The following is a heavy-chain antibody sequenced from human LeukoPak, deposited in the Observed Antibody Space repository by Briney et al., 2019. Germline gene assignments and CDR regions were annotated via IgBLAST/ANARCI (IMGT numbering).Heavy chain of an antibody. V-gene: IGHV4-39*07. CDR1: GGSLSSSSYY. CDR2: IYYSGNT. CDR3: ARDRGDSGSTFDY. J-gene: IGHJ4*02. Sequence: SETLSLTCTVSGGSLSSSSYYWGWIGQPPGKGLEWIGSIYYSGNTYYNPSLKSRVTISVDTSKNHFSLRLSSVTAADTAVYYCARDRGDSGSTFDYWGQGTLVTVSS. D-gene: IGHD1-26*01.